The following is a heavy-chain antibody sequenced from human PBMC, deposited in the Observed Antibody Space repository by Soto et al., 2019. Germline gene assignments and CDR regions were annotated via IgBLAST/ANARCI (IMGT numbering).Heavy chain of an antibody. Sequence: ASETLSLTCAVYGGSFSGYYWSWIRQPPGKGLEWIGEINHSGSTNYNPSLKSRVTISVDTSKNQFSLKLSSVTAADTAVYYCARGASHWGQGTLVTVSS. CDR2: INHSGST. V-gene: IGHV4-34*01. J-gene: IGHJ4*02. D-gene: IGHD6-6*01. CDR3: ARGASH. CDR1: GGSFSGYY.